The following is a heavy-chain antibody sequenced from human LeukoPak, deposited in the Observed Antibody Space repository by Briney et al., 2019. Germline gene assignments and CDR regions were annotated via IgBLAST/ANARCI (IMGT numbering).Heavy chain of an antibody. Sequence: PSETLSLTCTVSGGSISSYYWSWIRQPPGKGLKWIGYIYYSGSTNYNPSLKSRVTISVDTSKNQFSLKLSSVTAADTAVYYCARNRYYYDSSGYSFRWFDPWGQGTLVTVSS. CDR3: ARNRYYYDSSGYSFRWFDP. J-gene: IGHJ5*02. CDR1: GGSISSYY. CDR2: IYYSGST. D-gene: IGHD3-22*01. V-gene: IGHV4-59*01.